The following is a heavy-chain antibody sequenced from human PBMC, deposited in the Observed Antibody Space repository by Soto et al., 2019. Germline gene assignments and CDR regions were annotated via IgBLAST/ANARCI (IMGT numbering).Heavy chain of an antibody. D-gene: IGHD1-26*01. V-gene: IGHV3-23*01. Sequence: GGSLRLSCTASEFTFPMSWLRQAPGPGLEWVATITESGDRTHYADSVKGRFTISRDNSKNTVFLQMNSLRAVDTAIYFSATWKWAHFDYCGQGIPVTVSS. J-gene: IGHJ4*02. CDR1: EFTFP. CDR3: ATWKWAHFDY. CDR2: ITESGDRT.